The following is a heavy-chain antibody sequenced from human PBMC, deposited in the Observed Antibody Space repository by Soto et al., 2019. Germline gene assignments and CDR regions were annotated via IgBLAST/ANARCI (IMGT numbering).Heavy chain of an antibody. CDR2: IFPKFGTT. Sequence: QVQLVQSGAEVKKPGSSVKVSCKASGDTDTNYVISWVRQAPGQGLEWMGGIFPKFGTTYSGQKSQDRLTITADESTSPVDMQLSSLRLYDTAVYYCEAEITFGKLSVLWGLGTTVTVSS. CDR1: GDTDTNYV. J-gene: IGHJ6*02. V-gene: IGHV1-69*01. D-gene: IGHD3-16*02. CDR3: EAEITFGKLSVL.